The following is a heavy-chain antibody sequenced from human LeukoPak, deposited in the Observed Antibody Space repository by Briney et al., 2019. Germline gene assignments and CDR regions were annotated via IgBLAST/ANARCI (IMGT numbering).Heavy chain of an antibody. Sequence: GGSLRLSCAASGFTFSSYAMHWVRQAPGKGLEWVAVISYDGSNKYYADSVKGRFTISRDNSKNTLYLQMNSLRAEDTAVYYCARDGSYYDSSGYYYDYWGQGTLVTVSS. J-gene: IGHJ4*02. CDR1: GFTFSSYA. D-gene: IGHD3-22*01. CDR3: ARDGSYYDSSGYYYDY. CDR2: ISYDGSNK. V-gene: IGHV3-30*04.